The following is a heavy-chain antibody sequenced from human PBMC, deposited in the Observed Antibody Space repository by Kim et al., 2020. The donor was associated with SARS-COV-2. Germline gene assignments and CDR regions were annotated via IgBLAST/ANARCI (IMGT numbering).Heavy chain of an antibody. CDR1: GFTFDDYA. CDR2: ISGDGGST. Sequence: GGSLRLSCAASGFTFDDYAMHWVRQAPGKGLEWVSLISGDGGSTYYADSVKGRFTISRDNSKNSLYLQMNSLRTEDTALYYCAKDMSPLQPDIVLMVYARYYYYYGMDVWGQGTTVTVSS. V-gene: IGHV3-43*02. J-gene: IGHJ6*02. CDR3: AKDMSPLQPDIVLMVYARYYYYYGMDV. D-gene: IGHD2-8*01.